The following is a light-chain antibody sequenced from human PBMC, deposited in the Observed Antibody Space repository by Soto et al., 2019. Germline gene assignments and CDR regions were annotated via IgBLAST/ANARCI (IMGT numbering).Light chain of an antibody. J-gene: IGKJ1*01. CDR1: QSISSW. V-gene: IGKV1-5*03. Sequence: DIQMTQSPSTLSASVGDRVTITCRASQSISSWLAWYQQKPGKAPKLLIYKASSLESGVPSRFSVSGSGTEFTLTISSLQPDDFATYYCQQYGTFGQGTKVEIK. CDR2: KAS. CDR3: QQYGT.